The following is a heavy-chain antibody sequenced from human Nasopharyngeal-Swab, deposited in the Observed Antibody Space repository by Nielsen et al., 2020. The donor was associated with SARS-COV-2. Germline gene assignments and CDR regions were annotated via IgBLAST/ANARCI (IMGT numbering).Heavy chain of an antibody. CDR3: ARHGVAEDY. CDR1: GYIFTSYD. Sequence: ASVKVSCKASGYIFTSYDISWVRQARGQGLEWMGWIGAYNGNTNYAQKFQDRVTMTTDTSTSTVYMELRSLMSDDTAVYYCARHGVAEDYWGQGTLVTVSS. CDR2: IGAYNGNT. V-gene: IGHV1-18*01. J-gene: IGHJ4*02. D-gene: IGHD3-3*01.